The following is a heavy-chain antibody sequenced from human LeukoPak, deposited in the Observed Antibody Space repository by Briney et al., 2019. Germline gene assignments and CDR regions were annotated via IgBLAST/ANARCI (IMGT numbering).Heavy chain of an antibody. CDR2: IYYSGRS. D-gene: IGHD6-19*01. Sequence: SETLSLTCTVSGGSISGYYWSWIRQPPGKGLEWIGYIYYSGRSNYSPSLKSRVTMSVDTSKNQFSLKLSSVTAADTAVYYCGRHVVAGTHDAFDIWGQGTMVTVSS. CDR1: GGSISGYY. CDR3: GRHVVAGTHDAFDI. J-gene: IGHJ3*02. V-gene: IGHV4-59*08.